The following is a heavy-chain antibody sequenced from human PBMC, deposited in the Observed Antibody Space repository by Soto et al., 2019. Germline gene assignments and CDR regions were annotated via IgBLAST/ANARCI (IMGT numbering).Heavy chain of an antibody. CDR2: ISSSISYI. Sequence: PGGSLRLSCAASGFTFSSYSMNWVRQAPGKGQEWVSSISSSISYIYYADSVKGLFTISRDNAKNLLYLQMNILRAEDTAVYYCAREGLEELFGVVITPWQPRPYYFDYWGQGTLVTVSS. CDR1: GFTFSSYS. D-gene: IGHD3-3*01. V-gene: IGHV3-21*01. J-gene: IGHJ4*02. CDR3: AREGLEELFGVVITPWQPRPYYFDY.